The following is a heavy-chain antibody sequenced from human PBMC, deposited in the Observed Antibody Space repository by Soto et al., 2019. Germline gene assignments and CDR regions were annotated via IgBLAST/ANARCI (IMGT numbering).Heavy chain of an antibody. Sequence: GGSLTLSCAASGFTVSSNYMSWVRQAPGKGLEWVSVFYSGGSTYYADSVKGRFTISRDNSKNTLYLQMNSLRAEDTAVYYCARESRFYDFWSGYYREFYYYYMDVWGKGTTVTVSS. V-gene: IGHV3-66*01. CDR3: ARESRFYDFWSGYYREFYYYYMDV. J-gene: IGHJ6*03. CDR2: FYSGGST. CDR1: GFTVSSNY. D-gene: IGHD3-3*01.